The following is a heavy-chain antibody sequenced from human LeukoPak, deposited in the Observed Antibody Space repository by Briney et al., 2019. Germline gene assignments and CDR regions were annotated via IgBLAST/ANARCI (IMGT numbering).Heavy chain of an antibody. D-gene: IGHD6-19*01. J-gene: IGHJ5*02. Sequence: GGSLRLSCAASGFTFSIYAMSWVRQAPGKGLEWVSAINGSGGSTYYADSVKGRFTISRDNSKNTLYLQMNSLRDEDTAVYYCAKAAWNGVAGTVWFDPWGQGTLVTVSS. CDR1: GFTFSIYA. CDR3: AKAAWNGVAGTVWFDP. V-gene: IGHV3-23*01. CDR2: INGSGGST.